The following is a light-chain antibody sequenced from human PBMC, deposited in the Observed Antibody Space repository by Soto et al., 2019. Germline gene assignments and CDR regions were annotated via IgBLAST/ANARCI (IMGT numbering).Light chain of an antibody. Sequence: QSVLTQPPSVSEAPRQRVTISCSGSSSNIGNNAVNWYQQLPGKAPKLLIYYDDLLPSGVSGRFSGSKSGTSASLAISGLQSEDEADYFCFSFTTTSTHVFGTGTKVTVL. J-gene: IGLJ1*01. CDR2: YDD. CDR3: FSFTTTSTHV. CDR1: SSNIGNNA. V-gene: IGLV1-36*01.